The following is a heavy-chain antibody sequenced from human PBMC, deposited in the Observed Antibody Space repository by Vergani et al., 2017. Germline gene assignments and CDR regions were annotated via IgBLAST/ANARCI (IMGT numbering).Heavy chain of an antibody. CDR3: ARDQRYDSSGYYYSVFDY. J-gene: IGHJ4*02. CDR2: IKQDGSEK. D-gene: IGHD3-22*01. CDR1: GFTFSSYW. Sequence: EVQLVESGGGLVQPGGSLRLSCAASGFTFSSYWMSWVRQAPGKGLEWVANIKQDGSEKYYVDSVKGRFTISRDNAKNSLYLQMNSLRAEDTAVYYCARDQRYDSSGYYYSVFDYWSQGTLVTVSS. V-gene: IGHV3-7*01.